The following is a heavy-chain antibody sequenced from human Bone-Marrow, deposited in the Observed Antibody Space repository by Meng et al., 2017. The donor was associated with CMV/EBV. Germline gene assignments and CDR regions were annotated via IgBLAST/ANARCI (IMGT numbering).Heavy chain of an antibody. CDR1: GFTFSSYA. CDR2: ISYDGSNK. CDR3: ARDIVVVIAMIFDY. V-gene: IGHV3-30-3*01. J-gene: IGHJ4*02. Sequence: GESLKISCAASGFTFSSYAMHWVRQAPGKGLEWVAVISYDGSNKYYADSVKGRFTISRDNSKNTLYLQMNSLRAEDTAVYYCARDIVVVIAMIFDYWGQGTLVTVFS. D-gene: IGHD2-21*01.